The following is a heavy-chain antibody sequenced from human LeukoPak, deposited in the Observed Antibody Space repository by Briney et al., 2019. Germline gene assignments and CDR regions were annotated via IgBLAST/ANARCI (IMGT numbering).Heavy chain of an antibody. V-gene: IGHV4-38-2*02. Sequence: PSETLSLTCTVSGYSISSGYYWGWIRQPPGKGLEWIGSIYHSGSTYYNPSLKSRVTISVDTSKNQFSLKLSSVTAADTAVYYCARAYYYDSSGYYWALGLPRFDYWGQGTLVTVSS. CDR3: ARAYYYDSSGYYWALGLPRFDY. D-gene: IGHD3-22*01. CDR1: GYSISSGYY. CDR2: IYHSGST. J-gene: IGHJ4*02.